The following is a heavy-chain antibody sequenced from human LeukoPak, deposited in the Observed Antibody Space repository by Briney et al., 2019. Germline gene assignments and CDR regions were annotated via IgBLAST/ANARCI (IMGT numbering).Heavy chain of an antibody. D-gene: IGHD1-26*01. Sequence: PSETLSLTCTVSGGSISSYYWSWIRQPAGKGLEWIGRIYTSGSTNYNPSLKSRVTMSVDTSKNQFSLKLSSVTAADTAVYYCARDGWELLRGGWFDPWGQGTLVTVSS. CDR2: IYTSGST. CDR3: ARDGWELLRGGWFDP. CDR1: GGSISSYY. V-gene: IGHV4-4*07. J-gene: IGHJ5*02.